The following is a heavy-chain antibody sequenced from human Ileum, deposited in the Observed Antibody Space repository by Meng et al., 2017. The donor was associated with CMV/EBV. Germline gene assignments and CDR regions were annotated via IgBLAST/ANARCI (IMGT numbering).Heavy chain of an antibody. CDR1: GDSVSNTSAA. CDR2: TYCRSKWYN. J-gene: IGHJ5*02. D-gene: IGHD1-1*01. Sequence: SGDSVSNTSAAWNWIRQSPSRGLEWLGRTYCRSKWYNDYAGSVKGRIAINPDTSRNQFSLQLDSVTPEDTAVYFCARTSTTGSWFDPWGQGTLVTVSS. V-gene: IGHV6-1*01. CDR3: ARTSTTGSWFDP.